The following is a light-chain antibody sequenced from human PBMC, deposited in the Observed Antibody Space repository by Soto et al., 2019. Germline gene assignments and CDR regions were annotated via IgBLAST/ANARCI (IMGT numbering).Light chain of an antibody. CDR3: SSYTTISTIV. Sequence: QSALTQPASVSGSPGQSITISCTGTSSDVGGYDYVSWYQQHPGKAPKLMIYEVTNRPSGVSSRFSGSKSGNTASLTISGHQDEDEADYYCSSYTTISTIVFGGGTKLTVL. J-gene: IGLJ2*01. V-gene: IGLV2-14*01. CDR1: SSDVGGYDY. CDR2: EVT.